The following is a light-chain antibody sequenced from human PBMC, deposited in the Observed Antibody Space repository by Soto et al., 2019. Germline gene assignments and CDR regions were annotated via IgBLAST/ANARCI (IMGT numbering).Light chain of an antibody. V-gene: IGLV2-23*02. CDR1: SSDVGSYNL. CDR2: EVT. Sequence: QSALTQPASVSGSPGQSITISCTGTSSDVGSYNLVSWYQHHPGTAPKLIIYEVTKRPSGVSNRFSASKSGNTASLTISGLQAEDDADYYCCSYATTRNSYVFGSGTKVTVL. J-gene: IGLJ1*01. CDR3: CSYATTRNSYV.